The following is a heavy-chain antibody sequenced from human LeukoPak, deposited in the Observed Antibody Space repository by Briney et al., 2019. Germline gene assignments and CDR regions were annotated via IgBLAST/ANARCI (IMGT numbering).Heavy chain of an antibody. V-gene: IGHV3-30*02. Sequence: GGSLRLSCAASGFTFSSYGMHWVRQAPGKGLEWVAFIRYDGSNRHYADSVKGRFTISRDNSKNMLHLQMNSLRAEDTAVYYCARDLMGIAYRGAFYYWGQGTLVTVSS. D-gene: IGHD6-13*01. CDR2: IRYDGSNR. CDR1: GFTFSSYG. J-gene: IGHJ4*02. CDR3: ARDLMGIAYRGAFYY.